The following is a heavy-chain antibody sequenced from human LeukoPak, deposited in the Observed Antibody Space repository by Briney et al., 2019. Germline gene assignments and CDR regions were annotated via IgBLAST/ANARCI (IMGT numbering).Heavy chain of an antibody. J-gene: IGHJ4*02. V-gene: IGHV1-18*04. Sequence: WASVKVSCKASGYTFTDHYMHWVRQAPGQGLEWMGWISTYNGDANYSQKLQGRVTMTTDTSTSTACMELRSLRSDDTAVYYCARLTEFPQYFDYWGQGTLVTVSS. CDR2: ISTYNGDA. D-gene: IGHD2-21*02. CDR3: ARLTEFPQYFDY. CDR1: GYTFTDHY.